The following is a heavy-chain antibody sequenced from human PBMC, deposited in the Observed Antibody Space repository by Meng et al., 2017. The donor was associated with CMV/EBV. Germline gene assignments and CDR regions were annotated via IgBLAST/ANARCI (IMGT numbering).Heavy chain of an antibody. CDR1: GFTVSRIY. CDR3: ARGGTTSYPYGMDV. V-gene: IGHV3-53*01. D-gene: IGHD4-11*01. Sequence: GESLKIFCAASGFTVSRIYISLVRQVSGKGLEWVSVIYSGGSTYYAYYVKGRFTISRDNSKNTLYLQMNSLRAEDTAVYYCARGGTTSYPYGMDVWGQGTTVTVSS. J-gene: IGHJ6*02. CDR2: IYSGGST.